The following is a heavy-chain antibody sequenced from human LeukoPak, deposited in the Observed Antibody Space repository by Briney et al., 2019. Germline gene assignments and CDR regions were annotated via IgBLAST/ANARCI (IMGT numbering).Heavy chain of an antibody. Sequence: PGGSLRLSCAASGFTFSNYWMSWVRQAPGKGLEWVANIKQDGSDKNYVDSVKGRFTISRDNAKNSVFLQMNSLRAEDTAVYYCARDRGDYVAFDIWGQGTMVTVSS. J-gene: IGHJ3*02. D-gene: IGHD4-17*01. V-gene: IGHV3-7*01. CDR3: ARDRGDYVAFDI. CDR2: IKQDGSDK. CDR1: GFTFSNYW.